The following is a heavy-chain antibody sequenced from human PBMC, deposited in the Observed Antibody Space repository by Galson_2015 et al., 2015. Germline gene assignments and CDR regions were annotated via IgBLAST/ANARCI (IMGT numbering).Heavy chain of an antibody. V-gene: IGHV4-39*07. CDR3: ARGRIHDSRDYGMDV. J-gene: IGHJ6*02. CDR1: GGSISTPIYY. Sequence: SETLSLTCTISGGSISTPIYYWGWIRQPPGKGLEWVGSIYYGGGTYYNPSLKSRVTISEDTSTNEFSLKVTSVTAAGTAVYYCARGRIHDSRDYGMDVWGQGTPVTVSS. CDR2: IYYGGGT. D-gene: IGHD3-22*01.